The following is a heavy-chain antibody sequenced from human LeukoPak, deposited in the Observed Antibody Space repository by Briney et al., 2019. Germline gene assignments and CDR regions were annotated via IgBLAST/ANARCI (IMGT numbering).Heavy chain of an antibody. Sequence: PGGSLRLSCVGSGFTFIEHEMNWVRQTPGKGLEWVANIKEDGSEKYYVDSVKGRFTISRDNAKNSLYLQMNSLRAEDTAVYYCARGGGAVDYWGQGTLVTVSS. CDR1: GFTFIEHE. CDR2: IKEDGSEK. CDR3: ARGGGAVDY. J-gene: IGHJ4*02. D-gene: IGHD3-16*01. V-gene: IGHV3-7*01.